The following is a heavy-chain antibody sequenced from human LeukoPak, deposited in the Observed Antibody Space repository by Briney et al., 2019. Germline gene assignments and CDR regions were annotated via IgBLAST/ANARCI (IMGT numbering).Heavy chain of an antibody. V-gene: IGHV3-66*01. CDR1: GFTVSKXX. J-gene: IGHJ4*02. CDR2: IYSGGST. CDR3: AREQTFPHFDS. D-gene: IGHD3-16*01. Sequence: GGSLRLSCAASGFTVSKXXXXXXRXAPGXXLXWVSVIYSGGSTYYADSVKGRFTISRXNSKNTLYLQMNSLRAEDTAVYYCAREQTFPHFDSWGQGTLVTVSS.